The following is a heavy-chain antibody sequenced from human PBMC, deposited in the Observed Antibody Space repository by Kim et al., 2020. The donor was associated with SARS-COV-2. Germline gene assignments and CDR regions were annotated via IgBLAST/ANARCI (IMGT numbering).Heavy chain of an antibody. CDR3: TIGDGHGFLR. Sequence: SETLSLTCTVSGGSISSSSYYWGWIRQPPGKGLEWIGSIYYSGSTYYNPSLKSRVTISVDTSKNQFSLKLSSVTAADTAVYYCTIGDGHGFLRWGQGTLVTVSS. CDR2: IYYSGST. D-gene: IGHD3-10*01. J-gene: IGHJ4*02. CDR1: GGSISSSSYY. V-gene: IGHV4-39*01.